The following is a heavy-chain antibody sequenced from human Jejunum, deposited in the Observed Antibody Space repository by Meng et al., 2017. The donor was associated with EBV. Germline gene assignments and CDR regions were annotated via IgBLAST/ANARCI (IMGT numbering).Heavy chain of an antibody. CDR2: VDPEDGET. D-gene: IGHD2-15*01. Sequence: GRGGQAGAEVKKPGASVKISCKVSGYTFTDYYIHWVQQAPGKGLEWMGLVDPEDGETIYAEKFQGRVTITADTSTDTAYMELSSLTSEDTAVFYCAAVPCSDGICYLNWFDPWGQGTLVTVSS. V-gene: IGHV1-69-2*01. CDR1: GYTFTDYY. CDR3: AAVPCSDGICYLNWFDP. J-gene: IGHJ5*02.